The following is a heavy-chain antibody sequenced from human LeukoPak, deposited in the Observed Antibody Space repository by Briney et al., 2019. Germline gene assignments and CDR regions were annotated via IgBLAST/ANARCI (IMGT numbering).Heavy chain of an antibody. Sequence: SGGSLRLSCAASGFTFDDYATHWVRQAPGKGLEWVSGISWNSGSIGYADSVKGRFTISRDNAKNSLYLQMNSLRAEDTALYYCAKDLITPTYYDYIWGSPDAFDIWGQGTMVTVSS. CDR2: ISWNSGSI. J-gene: IGHJ3*02. D-gene: IGHD3-16*01. V-gene: IGHV3-9*01. CDR1: GFTFDDYA. CDR3: AKDLITPTYYDYIWGSPDAFDI.